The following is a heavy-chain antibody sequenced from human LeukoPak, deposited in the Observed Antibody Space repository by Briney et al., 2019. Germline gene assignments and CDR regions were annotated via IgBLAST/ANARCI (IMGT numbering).Heavy chain of an antibody. V-gene: IGHV4-39*01. D-gene: IGHD3-22*01. Sequence: SVTLSLTCTVSGGSISSSSYYWGWIRQPPGKGLEWIGSIYYSGSTYYNPSLKSRVTISVDTSKNQFSLKLSSVTAADTAVYYCARHFGGYYSLTSLRRYFDLWGRGTLVTVSS. CDR3: ARHFGGYYSLTSLRRYFDL. CDR1: GGSISSSSYY. CDR2: IYYSGST. J-gene: IGHJ2*01.